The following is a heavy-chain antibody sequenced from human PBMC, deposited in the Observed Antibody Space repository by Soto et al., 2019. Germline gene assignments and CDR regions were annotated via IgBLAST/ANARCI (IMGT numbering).Heavy chain of an antibody. V-gene: IGHV1-18*01. CDR3: ARDFNRITIFGVVPYYMDV. CDR1: GYTFTSYG. D-gene: IGHD3-3*01. Sequence: QVQLVQSGAEVKKPGASVKVSCKASGYTFTSYGISWVRQAPGQGLEWMGWISAYNGNTNYAQKLQGRVTMITDTSTSTAYMELRSLRSDDTAVYYCARDFNRITIFGVVPYYMDVWGKGTTVTVSS. CDR2: ISAYNGNT. J-gene: IGHJ6*03.